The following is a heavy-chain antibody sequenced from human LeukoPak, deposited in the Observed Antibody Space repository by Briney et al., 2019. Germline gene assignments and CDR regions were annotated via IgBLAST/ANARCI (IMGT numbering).Heavy chain of an antibody. V-gene: IGHV1-2*02. Sequence: GASVKLCCKASGYTFTDNYINWVRQSPGQGLEWMGWINPRSGGTSYGQKFQGRVTVTRDTSISTAYMELSSLTSDDTAVYYCGRVAYCGSGCYYYFDYWGQGTLVTVSS. CDR3: GRVAYCGSGCYYYFDY. J-gene: IGHJ4*02. D-gene: IGHD2-21*02. CDR2: INPRSGGT. CDR1: GYTFTDNY.